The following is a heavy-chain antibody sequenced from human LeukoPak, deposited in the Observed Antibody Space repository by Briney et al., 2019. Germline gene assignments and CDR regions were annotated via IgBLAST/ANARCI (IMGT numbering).Heavy chain of an antibody. D-gene: IGHD6-19*01. V-gene: IGHV4-34*01. Sequence: PSESLSLTCAVYGGSFSGYYWSWIRQPPGKGLEWSGEINHSGSTNYNPSLKSRVTISVDTSKNQFSLKLSSVTAADTAVYYCARGASTTVAGRDFDYWGQGTLVTVSS. CDR3: ARGASTTVAGRDFDY. CDR2: INHSGST. J-gene: IGHJ4*02. CDR1: GGSFSGYY.